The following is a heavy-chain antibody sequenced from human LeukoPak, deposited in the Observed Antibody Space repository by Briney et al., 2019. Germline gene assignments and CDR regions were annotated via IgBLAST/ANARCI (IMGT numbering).Heavy chain of an antibody. D-gene: IGHD2-8*02. V-gene: IGHV3-23*01. CDR1: GFIFTIYA. CDR3: AKERCTAGSGGSTPDY. J-gene: IGHJ4*02. CDR2: VSGRCEST. Sequence: GGSLRLSCAVSGFIFTIYAMSWVRDAPEKGLEWVSGVSGRCESTYYADSVRGRFTASRDKSKQTLFLQMNSLGAEHRAIFYFAKERCTAGSGGSTPDYWGQGTLVTASS.